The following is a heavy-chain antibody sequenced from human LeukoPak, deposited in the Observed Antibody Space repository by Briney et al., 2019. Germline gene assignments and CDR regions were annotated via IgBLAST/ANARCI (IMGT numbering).Heavy chain of an antibody. CDR3: AKRPDCSTTNCFRFEY. CDR1: GFTFSSYS. V-gene: IGHV3-21*04. Sequence: PGGSLRLSCAASGFTFSSYSMNWVRQAPGKGLEWVSSISSSSSYIYYADSVKGRFTISRDNAKNSLYLQMNSLRAEDTAVYYCAKRPDCSTTNCFRFEYWGQGTLVTVSS. J-gene: IGHJ4*02. D-gene: IGHD2-2*01. CDR2: ISSSSSYI.